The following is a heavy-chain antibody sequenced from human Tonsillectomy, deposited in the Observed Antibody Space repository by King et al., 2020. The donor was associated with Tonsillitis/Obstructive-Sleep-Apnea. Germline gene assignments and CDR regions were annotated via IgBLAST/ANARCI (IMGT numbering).Heavy chain of an antibody. CDR2: IYPGDSDT. V-gene: IGHV5-51*01. D-gene: IGHD5-12*01. CDR1: GYRFTSNW. CDR3: ARLVATEFFDY. Sequence: VQLVESGAEVKKPGESLKISCKGSGYRFTSNWIGWVRQMPGKGLEWMGIIYPGDSDTRYSPSFQGQVTISADRSISTAYLQWSRLKASDTAMYYCARLVATEFFDYWGQGTLVTVSS. J-gene: IGHJ4*02.